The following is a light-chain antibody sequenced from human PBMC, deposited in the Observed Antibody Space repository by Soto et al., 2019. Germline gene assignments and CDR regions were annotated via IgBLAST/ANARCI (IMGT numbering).Light chain of an antibody. V-gene: IGLV2-23*01. CDR1: SSNVGSYKF. CDR2: EGS. CDR3: CSYAGSSTLV. Sequence: QSALTQTASVSGSPGQSITISCTGTSSNVGSYKFVSWYQQHPGKAPKLMIYEGSKRPSGVSNRFSGSKSGNTASLTISGLQAEDEADYYCCSYAGSSTLVFGGGTQLTVL. J-gene: IGLJ2*01.